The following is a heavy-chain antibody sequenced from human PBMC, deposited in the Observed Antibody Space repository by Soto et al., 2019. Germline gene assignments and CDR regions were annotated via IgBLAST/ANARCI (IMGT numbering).Heavy chain of an antibody. J-gene: IGHJ4*02. D-gene: IGHD7-27*01. V-gene: IGHV4-34*01. CDR2: VSPGGST. CDR3: ARGRGGLHRTAELHS. CDR1: GGSFSGHY. Sequence: QVQLQQWGAGLLKPSETLSLTCAVYGGSFSGHYWTWIRQPPGKGLEWIGEVSPGGSTNYNSSLRSRVTVSGYTSTNQVSLKLASVTAADTGVDSCARGRGGLHRTAELHSWGQGSLVTVSS.